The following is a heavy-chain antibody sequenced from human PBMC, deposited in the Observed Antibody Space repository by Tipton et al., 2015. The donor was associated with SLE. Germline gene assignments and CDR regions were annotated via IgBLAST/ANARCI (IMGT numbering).Heavy chain of an antibody. J-gene: IGHJ4*02. V-gene: IGHV4-39*07. Sequence: LRLSCTVSGGSISSSSYYWGWIRQPPGKGLEWIGSIYYSGSTYYNPSLKSRVTISVDTSKNQFSLKLSSVTAADTAVYYCAREWQWLDYWGQGTLVTVSS. CDR2: IYYSGST. CDR3: AREWQWLDY. CDR1: GGSISSSSYY. D-gene: IGHD6-19*01.